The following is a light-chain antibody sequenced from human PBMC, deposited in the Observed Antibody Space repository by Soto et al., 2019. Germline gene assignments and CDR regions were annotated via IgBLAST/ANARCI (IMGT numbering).Light chain of an antibody. J-gene: IGLJ1*01. V-gene: IGLV2-23*01. CDR2: EGS. Sequence: QSALTQPASVSGSPEQSITISCTGTSSDVGAYNLVSWYQQHPGKAPKLIIYEGSKRPSGVSNRFSGSEPGNTASLTISGLQAEDEADYYCCSSAPSRTFVFGTGTKVTVL. CDR3: CSSAPSRTFV. CDR1: SSDVGAYNL.